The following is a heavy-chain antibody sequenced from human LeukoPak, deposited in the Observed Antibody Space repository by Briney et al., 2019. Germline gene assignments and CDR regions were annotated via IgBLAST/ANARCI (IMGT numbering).Heavy chain of an antibody. Sequence: PSETLSLTSTVSGGSITSYYWSWIRQPPGKGLEWIAYISYSRSTNSNPSLKSRVTISVDTSKNQFSLRLTSVTAADTAVYYCARSYSSTWYGDFQHWGQGTLVTVSS. V-gene: IGHV4-59*01. CDR2: ISYSRST. CDR1: GGSITSYY. J-gene: IGHJ1*01. CDR3: ARSYSSTWYGDFQH. D-gene: IGHD6-13*01.